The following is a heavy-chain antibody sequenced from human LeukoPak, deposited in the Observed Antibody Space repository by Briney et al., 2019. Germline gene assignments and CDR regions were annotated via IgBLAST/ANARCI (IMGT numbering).Heavy chain of an antibody. J-gene: IGHJ6*03. CDR3: ARGSYMDV. CDR1: SYSISSGYY. CDR2: IYHTGST. V-gene: IGHV4-38-2*02. Sequence: SETLSLICTVSSYSISSGYYWGWIRQPPGKGLEWIGNIYHTGSTYYNPSLMSRVTISVDTSKNQFSLKLNSVTAADTAVYYCARGSYMDVWGKGTTVTVSS.